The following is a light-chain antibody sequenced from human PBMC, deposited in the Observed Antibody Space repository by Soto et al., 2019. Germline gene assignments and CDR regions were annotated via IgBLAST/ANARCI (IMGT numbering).Light chain of an antibody. CDR3: LQHNSYPFT. CDR2: AAS. J-gene: IGKJ3*01. CDR1: QDIRSD. Sequence: DIQMTQSPSSLSASVGDRVTITCRASQDIRSDLGWFQQKPGKAPKRLIYAASTLESGVPSRFSGSRSGTEFTLTISSVQPEDFATDYCLQHNSYPFTFGPGTKVDIK. V-gene: IGKV1-17*01.